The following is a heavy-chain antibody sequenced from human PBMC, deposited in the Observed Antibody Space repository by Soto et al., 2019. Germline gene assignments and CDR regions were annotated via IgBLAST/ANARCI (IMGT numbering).Heavy chain of an antibody. V-gene: IGHV3-74*01. CDR3: ARGSGPRGRPY. J-gene: IGHJ4*02. CDR1: GFIFNNYW. Sequence: GGSLRLSCAASGFIFNNYWMHWVRQAPGKGLVWVSRINGDGSTTTYVDSVKGRFTISRDNAKNTVYLQMNSLRAEDTAVYYCARGSGPRGRPYWGQGILVTVSS. CDR2: INGDGSTT. D-gene: IGHD3-16*01.